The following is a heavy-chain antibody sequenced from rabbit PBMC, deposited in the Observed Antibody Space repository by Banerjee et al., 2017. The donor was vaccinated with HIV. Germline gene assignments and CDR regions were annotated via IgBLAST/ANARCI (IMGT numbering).Heavy chain of an antibody. CDR1: RFSFGRYW. V-gene: IGHV1S40*01. Sequence: QSLEESGGDLVKPGASLTLTCTASRFSFGRYWMCWVRQAPGKGLEWIACINTSSGNTVYASWAKGRFTISKTSSTTVTLQMTSLTAADTATYFCARDLAGVVGWNLNLWGPGTLVTVS. CDR2: INTSSGNT. D-gene: IGHD4-1*01. CDR3: ARDLAGVVGWNLNL. J-gene: IGHJ4*01.